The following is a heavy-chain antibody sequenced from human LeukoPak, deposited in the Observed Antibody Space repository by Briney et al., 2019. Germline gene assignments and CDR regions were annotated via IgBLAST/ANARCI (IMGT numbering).Heavy chain of an antibody. V-gene: IGHV1-69*06. Sequence: ASVKVSCKASGGTFSSYAISWVRQAPGQGLEWMGGIIPIFGTANYAQKFQGRVTITAGKSTSTAYMELSSLRSEDTAVYYCARMMVRGVIRSLYYYYYGMDVWGKGTTVTVSS. D-gene: IGHD3-10*01. CDR1: GGTFSSYA. CDR2: IIPIFGTA. J-gene: IGHJ6*04. CDR3: ARMMVRGVIRSLYYYYYGMDV.